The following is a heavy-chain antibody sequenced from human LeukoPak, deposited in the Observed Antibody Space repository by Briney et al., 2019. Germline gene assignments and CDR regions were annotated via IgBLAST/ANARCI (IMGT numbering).Heavy chain of an antibody. CDR3: ARGHGAGTFAVFYFDY. Sequence: SETLSLTCAVSGGSIRSSSYYWAWIRQPPGKGLEWIMSMYYSGSRYYNWSLRSRITVSADTSKNQLSLKLSSVTAADTAVYYCARGHGAGTFAVFYFDYWGQGTLVTVSS. J-gene: IGHJ4*02. V-gene: IGHV4-39*01. D-gene: IGHD6-19*01. CDR1: GGSIRSSSYY. CDR2: MYYSGSR.